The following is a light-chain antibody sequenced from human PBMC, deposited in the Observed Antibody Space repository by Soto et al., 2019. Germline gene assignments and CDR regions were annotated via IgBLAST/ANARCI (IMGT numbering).Light chain of an antibody. CDR3: AAWDDSVVGWV. Sequence: QSVLTQPPSASGTPGQRVTISCSGSSSNIGRNIVNWYQQLPGTAPKLLIYTNDQRPSGVPDRFSDSKSGTSASLAISGLQSDDEADYYCAAWDDSVVGWVFGGGTKLTVL. CDR2: TND. CDR1: SSNIGRNI. V-gene: IGLV1-44*01. J-gene: IGLJ3*02.